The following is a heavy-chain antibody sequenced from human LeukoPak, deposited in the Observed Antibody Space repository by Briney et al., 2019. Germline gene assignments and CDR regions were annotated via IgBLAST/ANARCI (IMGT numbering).Heavy chain of an antibody. Sequence: GGSLRLSCAASGFTFSDYYMSWIRQAPGKGLEWVSSISRSSSHIYFADSVKGRFTISRDNAKNSLYLQVNSLRTEDTAVYYCARDRCSGGACYSFDFWGQGTLVTVSS. CDR2: ISRSSSHI. CDR3: ARDRCSGGACYSFDF. V-gene: IGHV3-11*06. J-gene: IGHJ4*02. D-gene: IGHD2-15*01. CDR1: GFTFSDYY.